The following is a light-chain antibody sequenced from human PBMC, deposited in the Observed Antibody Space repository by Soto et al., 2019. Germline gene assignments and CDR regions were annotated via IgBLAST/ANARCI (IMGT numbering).Light chain of an antibody. CDR2: GNS. J-gene: IGLJ2*01. Sequence: QSVLTKPPSVSGAPGQRVTISCTGSSSNIGAGYDVHWYQQLPGTAPKLLIYGNSNRPSGVPDRFSGSKSGTSASLAITGLQAEDEADYYYQSYDSSLSGWKVFGGGTKLTVL. CDR1: SSNIGAGYD. CDR3: QSYDSSLSGWKV. V-gene: IGLV1-40*01.